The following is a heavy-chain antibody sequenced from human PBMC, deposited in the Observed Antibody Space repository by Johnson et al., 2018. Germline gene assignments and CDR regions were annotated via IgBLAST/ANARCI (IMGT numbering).Heavy chain of an antibody. CDR1: GFTFSSYS. CDR2: IGTAGDT. V-gene: IGHV3-13*01. CDR3: ARSQAVQH. Sequence: EVQLVESGGGLVKPGGSLRLSCAASGFTFSSYSMNWVRQAPGKGLEWVSAIGTAGDTYYPGSVKGRFTISSENAKNPLYLQRNSLRAEDTAVYYWARSQAVQHGGQGTLVTVAS. J-gene: IGHJ1*01.